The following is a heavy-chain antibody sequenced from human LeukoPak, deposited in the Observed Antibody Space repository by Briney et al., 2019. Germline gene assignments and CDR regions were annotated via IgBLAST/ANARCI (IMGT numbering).Heavy chain of an antibody. J-gene: IGHJ4*02. D-gene: IGHD1-1*01. CDR1: GYTLTELS. CDR3: ATGNWNDPSRPFDY. V-gene: IGHV1-24*01. Sequence: ASVKVSCKVSGYTLTELSMHWVRQAPGKGLEWMGGFDPEDGETIYAQKFQGRVTMTEDTSTDTAYMELSSLRSEDMAVYYCATGNWNDPSRPFDYWGQGTLVTVSS. CDR2: FDPEDGET.